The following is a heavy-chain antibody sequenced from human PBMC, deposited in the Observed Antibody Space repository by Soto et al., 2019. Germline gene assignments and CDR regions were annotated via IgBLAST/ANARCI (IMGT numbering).Heavy chain of an antibody. CDR1: GGSISDFY. CDR3: ARGGGYDFRSSQAPPIDV. Sequence: SETLSLTCNVSGGSISDFYWSWIRQSPGKRLEWIGYLYYTGSTNYNPALKSRVTISLDTSKTQFSLKLGSVTAADTAVYYCARGGGYDFRSSQAPPIDVWGQGTTVTVSS. V-gene: IGHV4-59*01. CDR2: LYYTGST. D-gene: IGHD3-3*01. J-gene: IGHJ6*02.